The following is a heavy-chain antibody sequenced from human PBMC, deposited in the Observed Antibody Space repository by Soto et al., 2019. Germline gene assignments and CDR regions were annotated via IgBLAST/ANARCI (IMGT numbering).Heavy chain of an antibody. CDR1: GFTFSSYA. J-gene: IGHJ6*02. V-gene: IGHV3-23*01. D-gene: IGHD6-13*01. CDR2: ISGSGGST. Sequence: GGSLRLSCAASGFTFSSYAMSWVRQAPGKGLEWVSAISGSGGSTYYADSVKGRFTISRDNSKNTLYLQMNSLRAEDTAVYYCAKDDSSSWLYYYYGMDVWGQGTTVTVSS. CDR3: AKDDSSSWLYYYYGMDV.